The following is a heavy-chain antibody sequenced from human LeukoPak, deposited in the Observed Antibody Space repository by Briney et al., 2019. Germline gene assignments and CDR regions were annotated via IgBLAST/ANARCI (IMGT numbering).Heavy chain of an antibody. D-gene: IGHD6-19*01. Sequence: PGGSLRLSCAASGVTFSSYSMNWVRQAPGKGLEWVSSISSSSGYIYDADSVKGRFTISGDNAKNSTYLQMNSLRAEDTAVYYCARSIAVTGSNFDYWGQGTLVTVSS. CDR1: GVTFSSYS. CDR2: ISSSSGYI. V-gene: IGHV3-21*01. J-gene: IGHJ4*02. CDR3: ARSIAVTGSNFDY.